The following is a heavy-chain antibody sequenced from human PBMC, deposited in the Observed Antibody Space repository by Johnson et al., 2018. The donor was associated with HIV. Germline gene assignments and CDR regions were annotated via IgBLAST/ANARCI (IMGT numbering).Heavy chain of an antibody. CDR1: GVTVSTNY. V-gene: IGHV3-66*03. CDR3: AKGSGYYAAFDI. J-gene: IGHJ3*02. CDR2: IYSGGST. Sequence: VQLVESGGGLIQPGGSLRLSCAASGVTVSTNYMSWVRQAPGKGLEWVSVIYSGGSTYYEDSVKGRFTISRDDSKNTLYLQMNSLRPEDTALYYCAKGSGYYAAFDIWGQGTMVTVTS. D-gene: IGHD3-22*01.